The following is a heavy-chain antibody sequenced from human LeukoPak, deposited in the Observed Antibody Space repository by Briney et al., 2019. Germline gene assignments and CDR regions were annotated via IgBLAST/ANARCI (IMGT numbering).Heavy chain of an antibody. CDR3: ARASYCGGDCYWGYFDY. D-gene: IGHD2-21*01. V-gene: IGHV1-69*13. Sequence: AASVKVSCKASGGTFSSYAISWVRQAPGQGLEWMGGIIPIFGTANYAQKFQGRVTITADESTSTAYMELSSLRSEDTAVYYCARASYCGGDCYWGYFDYWGQGTLVTVSS. J-gene: IGHJ4*02. CDR1: GGTFSSYA. CDR2: IIPIFGTA.